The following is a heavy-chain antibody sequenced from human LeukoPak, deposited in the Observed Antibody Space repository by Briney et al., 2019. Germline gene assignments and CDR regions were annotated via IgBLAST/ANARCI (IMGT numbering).Heavy chain of an antibody. Sequence: GESLKISCEGSGYNFTNYWISWVRQMPGKGLEWMGRIDPSASYTNYSPSFQGHVYISADKSISTAYLQWSSLKASDTAMYYCATDMTTVTSGYWGQGTVVTVSS. D-gene: IGHD4-17*01. CDR2: IDPSASYT. CDR3: ATDMTTVTSGY. CDR1: GYNFTNYW. V-gene: IGHV5-10-1*01. J-gene: IGHJ4*02.